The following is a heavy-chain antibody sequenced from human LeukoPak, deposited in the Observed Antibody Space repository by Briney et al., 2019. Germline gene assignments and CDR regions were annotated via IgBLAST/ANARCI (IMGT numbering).Heavy chain of an antibody. V-gene: IGHV3-30*14. CDR1: GFTFSSYA. Sequence: GGSLRLSCAASGFTFSSYAMHWVRQAPGKGLEWVAVISYDGSNKYYADSVKGRFTISRHNSKNTLYLQMNSLRAEDTAVYYCARVRYSSSLDYWGQGTLVTVSS. J-gene: IGHJ4*02. CDR2: ISYDGSNK. CDR3: ARVRYSSSLDY. D-gene: IGHD6-6*01.